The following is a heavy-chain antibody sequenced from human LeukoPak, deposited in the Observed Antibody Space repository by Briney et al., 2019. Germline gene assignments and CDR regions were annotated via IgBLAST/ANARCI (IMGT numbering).Heavy chain of an antibody. D-gene: IGHD6-19*01. Sequence: ASVKVSCKASGYTFTGYYMHWVRQAPGQGLEWMGWINPNSGGTNYAQKFQGRVTMTRDTSISTAYMELSRLRSDDTAVYYCARAVAGTATFDYWGQGTLVTVSS. V-gene: IGHV1-2*02. J-gene: IGHJ4*02. CDR3: ARAVAGTATFDY. CDR1: GYTFTGYY. CDR2: INPNSGGT.